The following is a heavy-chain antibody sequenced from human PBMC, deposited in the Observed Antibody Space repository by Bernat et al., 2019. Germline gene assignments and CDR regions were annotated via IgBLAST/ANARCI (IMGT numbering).Heavy chain of an antibody. D-gene: IGHD3-22*01. J-gene: IGHJ4*02. CDR3: APRCYDSGAFYYFDS. V-gene: IGHV3-23*01. CDR2: VSGSGGST. CDR1: GFTFTKYA. Sequence: EVQLLESGGGLVQPGGSLRLSCAASGFTFTKYALTWVRQAPGKGLEWVSSVSGSGGSTYYADSVKGRFTISRDNSKNTMYLQMSSLRAEDTAIYCCAPRCYDSGAFYYFDSWGQGTLVTVSS.